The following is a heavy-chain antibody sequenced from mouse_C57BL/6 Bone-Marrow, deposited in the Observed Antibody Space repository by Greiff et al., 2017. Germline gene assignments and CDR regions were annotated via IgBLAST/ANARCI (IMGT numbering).Heavy chain of an antibody. V-gene: IGHV1-50*01. CDR1: GYTFTSYW. Sequence: QVHVKQPGAELVKPGASVKLSCKASGYTFTSYWMQWVKQRPGQGLEWIGEIDPSDSYTNYNQKFKGKATLTVDTSSSTAYMQLSSLTSEDSAVYYCARSRATYAMDYWGQGTSVTVSS. CDR2: IDPSDSYT. J-gene: IGHJ4*01. CDR3: ARSRATYAMDY. D-gene: IGHD3-1*01.